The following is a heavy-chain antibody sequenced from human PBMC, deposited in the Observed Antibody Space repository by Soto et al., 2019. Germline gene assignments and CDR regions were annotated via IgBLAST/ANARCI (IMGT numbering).Heavy chain of an antibody. D-gene: IGHD2-15*01. J-gene: IGHJ5*02. CDR3: ARETPSYCSGGSCRENWFDP. Sequence: SVKVSCNAPADPFTSYYIHWVRQAPGHGLEWMGGIIPIFGTANYAQKFQGRVTITADKSTSTAYMELSSLRSEDTAVYYCARETPSYCSGGSCRENWFDPWGQGTLVTVSS. V-gene: IGHV1-69*06. CDR2: IIPIFGTA. CDR1: ADPFTSYY.